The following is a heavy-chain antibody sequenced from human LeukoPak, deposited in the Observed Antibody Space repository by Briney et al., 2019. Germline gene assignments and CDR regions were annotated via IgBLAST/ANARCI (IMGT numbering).Heavy chain of an antibody. V-gene: IGHV4-39*01. Sequence: SETLSLTCTVSGGSISSTIYYCAWIRQPPGKGLEWIGSIYYGGKTYYNPSLKSRVTTSVDTSKNQFSLKLSSATAADTAVYYCARHLGGSGSTDAFDIWGQGTVVTVSS. J-gene: IGHJ3*02. CDR3: ARHLGGSGSTDAFDI. D-gene: IGHD3-3*01. CDR1: GGSISSTIYY. CDR2: IYYGGKT.